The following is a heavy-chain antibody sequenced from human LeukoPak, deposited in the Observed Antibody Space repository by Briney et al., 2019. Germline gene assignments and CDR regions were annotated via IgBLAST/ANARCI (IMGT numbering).Heavy chain of an antibody. CDR1: GFTFRKAW. CDR3: TRPKADIVVVPAAFDAFDI. CDR2: IKSKTDGGTT. J-gene: IGHJ3*02. V-gene: IGHV3-15*01. D-gene: IGHD2-2*01. Sequence: GGSLRLSCAASGFTFRKAWMSWVRQAPGKGLEWVGRIKSKTDGGTTDYAAPVKGRFTISRDDSKNTLYLQMNSLKTEDTAVYYCTRPKADIVVVPAAFDAFDIWGQGTMVTVPS.